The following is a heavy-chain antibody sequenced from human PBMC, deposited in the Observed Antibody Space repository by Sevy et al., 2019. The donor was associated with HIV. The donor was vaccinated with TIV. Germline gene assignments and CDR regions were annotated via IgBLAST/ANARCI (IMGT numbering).Heavy chain of an antibody. V-gene: IGHV1-2*02. CDR1: GYTFTGYY. CDR3: ARDAYGVVGATSGDAFDI. J-gene: IGHJ3*02. CDR2: INPNSGGT. D-gene: IGHD1-26*01. Sequence: ASVKVSCKASGYTFTGYYMHWVRQAAGQGLEWMGWINPNSGGTNYAQKFQGRVTMTRDTSISTAYMELSRLRSDDTAVYYCARDAYGVVGATSGDAFDIWGQGTMVTVSS.